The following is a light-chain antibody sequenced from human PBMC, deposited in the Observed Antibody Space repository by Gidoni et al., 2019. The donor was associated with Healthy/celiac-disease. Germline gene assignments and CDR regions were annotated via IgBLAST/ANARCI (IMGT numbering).Light chain of an antibody. Sequence: EIQMTPTPPSLSASVGDRVTITCRASQSTSSYFNWYQQKPGKAPKRLIYSASSLQSGVPSMCSGGGSGADFTLTISSLQPGDFATYYCQQSYSTPYTFGQGIKLEIK. V-gene: IGKV1-39*01. CDR1: QSTSSY. J-gene: IGKJ2*01. CDR2: SAS. CDR3: QQSYSTPYT.